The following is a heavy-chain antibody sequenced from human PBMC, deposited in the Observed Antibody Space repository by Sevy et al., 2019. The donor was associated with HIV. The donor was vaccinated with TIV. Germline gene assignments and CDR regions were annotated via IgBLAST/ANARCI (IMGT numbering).Heavy chain of an antibody. D-gene: IGHD3-9*01. Sequence: ASVKVSCKASGGTFSSYAISWVRQAPGQGLEWMGGIIPIFGTANYAQKFQGRVTITADESTSTAYMELSSLRSEDTAVYYCARDRGLTRNYDIVNGVDYYYYGMDVWGQGTTVTVSS. V-gene: IGHV1-69*13. CDR2: IIPIFGTA. J-gene: IGHJ6*02. CDR1: GGTFSSYA. CDR3: ARDRGLTRNYDIVNGVDYYYYGMDV.